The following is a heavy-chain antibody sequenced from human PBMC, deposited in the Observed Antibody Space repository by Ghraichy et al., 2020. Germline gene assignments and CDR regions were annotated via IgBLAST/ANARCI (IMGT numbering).Heavy chain of an antibody. Sequence: SETLSLTCSVSGGSIRSYYWSWIRQPPGKGLEWIGYIYYSGSTNYNPSLKSRVTISVDTSKNQFSLKLSSVTAADTAVYYCAKSSGFHDGFHIWGQGTMVTVSS. D-gene: IGHD3-22*01. CDR3: AKSSGFHDGFHI. CDR1: GGSIRSYY. J-gene: IGHJ3*02. CDR2: IYYSGST. V-gene: IGHV4-59*08.